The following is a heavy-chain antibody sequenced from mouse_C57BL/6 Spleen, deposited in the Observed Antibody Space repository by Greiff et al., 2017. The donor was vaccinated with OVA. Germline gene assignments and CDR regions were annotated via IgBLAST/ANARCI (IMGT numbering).Heavy chain of an antibody. V-gene: IGHV3-6*01. CDR3: AREGYEYFDV. J-gene: IGHJ1*03. Sequence: EVHLVESGPGLVKPSQSLSLTCSVTGYSITSGYYWNWIRQFPGNKLEWMGYISYDGSNNYNPSLKNRISITRDTSKNQFFLKLNSVTTEDTATYYCAREGYEYFDVWGTGTTVTVSS. CDR1: GYSITSGYY. D-gene: IGHD2-10*02. CDR2: ISYDGSN.